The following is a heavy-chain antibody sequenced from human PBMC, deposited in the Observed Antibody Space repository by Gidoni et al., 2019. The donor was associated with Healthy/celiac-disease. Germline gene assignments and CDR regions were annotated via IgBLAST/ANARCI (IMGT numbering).Heavy chain of an antibody. V-gene: IGHV3-23*01. D-gene: IGHD2-2*01. Sequence: EVQLLESGGGLVQPGGSLRLSCAASGFTFSSYAMSWVRQAPGKGLELVSAISGSGGSTYYADSVKGRFTISRDNSKNTLYLQMNSLRAEDTAVYYCATSRRGIVVVPAAIAYWGQGTLVTVSS. CDR1: GFTFSSYA. CDR2: ISGSGGST. CDR3: ATSRRGIVVVPAAIAY. J-gene: IGHJ4*02.